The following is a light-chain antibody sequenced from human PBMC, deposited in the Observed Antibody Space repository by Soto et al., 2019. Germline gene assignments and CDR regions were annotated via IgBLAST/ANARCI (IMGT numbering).Light chain of an antibody. Sequence: QSALTQPGSVSGSPGQSITISCSGTSRDVGAYNLVSWYQQRPGKAPKLLIYEVRNRPSGLSYRFSGSKSGNTASLTISSLLPEDEADYFCSSFSSRNTLVFGGGTQLTVL. CDR2: EVR. CDR1: SRDVGAYNL. V-gene: IGLV2-14*01. CDR3: SSFSSRNTLV. J-gene: IGLJ2*01.